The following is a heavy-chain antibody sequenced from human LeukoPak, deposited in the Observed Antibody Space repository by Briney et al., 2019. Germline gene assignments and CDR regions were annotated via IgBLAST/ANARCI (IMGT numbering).Heavy chain of an antibody. Sequence: PSETLSLTCTVSGGSISSGGYYWSWIRQHPGKGLEWIGYIYYSGSTYYNPSLKSRVTISVDTSKNQFSLKLSSVTAADTAVYYCARCSSASYGYVAHFDYWGQGTLVTVSS. D-gene: IGHD5-18*01. V-gene: IGHV4-31*03. CDR2: IYYSGST. CDR3: ARCSSASYGYVAHFDY. J-gene: IGHJ4*02. CDR1: GGSISSGGYY.